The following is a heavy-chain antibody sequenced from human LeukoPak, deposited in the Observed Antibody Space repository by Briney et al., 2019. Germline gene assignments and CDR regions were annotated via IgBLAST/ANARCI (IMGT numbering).Heavy chain of an antibody. CDR3: AKDRGTYYFGDY. D-gene: IGHD1-26*01. Sequence: GGSLRLSCAASGFTFSIAGMHWVRQAPGKGLEWMAFILSYGSNLYYADSVKGRFTISRDNSKNTLYLQMNSLRAEDTAVYYCAKDRGTYYFGDYWGQGTLVTVSS. CDR1: GFTFSIAG. J-gene: IGHJ4*02. CDR2: ILSYGSNL. V-gene: IGHV3-30*02.